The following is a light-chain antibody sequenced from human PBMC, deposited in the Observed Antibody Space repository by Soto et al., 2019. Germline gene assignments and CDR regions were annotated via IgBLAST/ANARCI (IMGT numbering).Light chain of an antibody. CDR1: QSVNNNS. Sequence: EIMLTQSPGTLALSPGERATLSCRASQSVNNNSLTWYQQKRGQAPRLLFHGASSRATGVPDRFNSSGSRTDFTLTISRLEPEEYAVYYCRQYCYSPFTFGPGTKVGIK. V-gene: IGKV3-20*01. CDR3: RQYCYSPFT. J-gene: IGKJ3*01. CDR2: GAS.